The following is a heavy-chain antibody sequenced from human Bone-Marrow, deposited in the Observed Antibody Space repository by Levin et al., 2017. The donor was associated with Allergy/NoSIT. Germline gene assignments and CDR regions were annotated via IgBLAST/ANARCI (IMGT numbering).Heavy chain of an antibody. V-gene: IGHV1-69*04. D-gene: IGHD4-11*01. CDR2: IIPMLGMT. J-gene: IGHJ4*02. CDR3: AIDLTTGGRIFDY. CDR1: GATFSSFA. Sequence: PGGSLRLSCKASGATFSSFAINWVRQAPGQGLESMGRIIPMLGMTNYAQKFQGRVTITADKSTSTAYMELSSLRSEDTAVYYGAIDLTTGGRIFDYWGQGTLVTVSS.